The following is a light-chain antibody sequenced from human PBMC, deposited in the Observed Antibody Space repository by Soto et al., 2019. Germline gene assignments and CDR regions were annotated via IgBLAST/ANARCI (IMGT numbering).Light chain of an antibody. CDR1: RSNIGTGYD. Sequence: QLVLTQPPSVSGAPGQRVTISCTGTRSNIGTGYDVHWYQQLPGTAPKLLIYGNTNRPSGVPDRFSGSKSGTSASLAITGLQAEDEADYYCHSYDSSLSGSVFGGGTKLTVL. CDR2: GNT. V-gene: IGLV1-40*01. J-gene: IGLJ3*02. CDR3: HSYDSSLSGSV.